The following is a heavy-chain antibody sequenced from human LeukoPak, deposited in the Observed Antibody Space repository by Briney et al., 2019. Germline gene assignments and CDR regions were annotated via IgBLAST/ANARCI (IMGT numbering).Heavy chain of an antibody. CDR2: IDSDGGNT. CDR3: ARGKVGATDY. J-gene: IGHJ4*02. CDR1: GFTFSSLR. V-gene: IGHV3-74*01. D-gene: IGHD1-26*01. Sequence: GGSLRLSCAASGFTFSSLRMHWVRQAPGQGLVWVSRIDSDGGNTNYADSVKGRFTISRDNAKNTLYLQMNSLRAEDTAMYYCARGKVGATDYWGQGTLVTVSS.